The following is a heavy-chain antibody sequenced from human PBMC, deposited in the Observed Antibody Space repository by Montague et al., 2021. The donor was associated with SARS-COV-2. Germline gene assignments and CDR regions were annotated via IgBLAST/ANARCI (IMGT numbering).Heavy chain of an antibody. D-gene: IGHD3-22*01. CDR2: IYYTGXT. V-gene: IGHV4-39*01. CDR3: ARHGYYETYDAFDI. CDR1: GGSISSSSYY. Sequence: SETLSLTCTVSGGSISSSSYYRGWIRQPPGKGLEWIGSIYYTGXTXYXXXXKXRVTISVDTSKNQFSLKLSSVTAADTAVYYCARHGYYETYDAFDIWGQGTMVTVSS. J-gene: IGHJ3*02.